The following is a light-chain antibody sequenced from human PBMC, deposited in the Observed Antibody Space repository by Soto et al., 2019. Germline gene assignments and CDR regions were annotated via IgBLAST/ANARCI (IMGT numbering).Light chain of an antibody. CDR2: LAS. CDR3: MQAPQNPPYT. V-gene: IGKV2-28*01. CDR1: QSLLHSNGYNY. J-gene: IGKJ2*01. Sequence: DIVMTKSPLSLPVTPGEPASISCRSSQSLLHSNGYNYLDWYLQKPGQSPQLLIYLASIRASGVPDRFSGSGSGTDFTLKISRVEAEDVGVYYCMQAPQNPPYTFGQGTKVEIK.